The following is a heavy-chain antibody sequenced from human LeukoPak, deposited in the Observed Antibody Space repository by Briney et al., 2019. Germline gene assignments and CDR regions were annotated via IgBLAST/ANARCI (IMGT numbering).Heavy chain of an antibody. CDR1: GFTFSRYS. J-gene: IGHJ3*02. CDR3: ARPRDAFDI. V-gene: IGHV3-48*02. CDR2: ISDTGTV. Sequence: PGGSLRLSCAASGFTFSRYSMNWVRQAPGKGPEWISYISDTGTVNYAASVKGRFTISRDNARNSLDLQMNSLRDEDTAVYYCARPRDAFDIWGQGTMVTVSS.